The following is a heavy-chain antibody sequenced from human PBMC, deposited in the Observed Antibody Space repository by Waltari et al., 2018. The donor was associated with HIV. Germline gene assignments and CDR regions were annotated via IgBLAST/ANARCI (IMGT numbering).Heavy chain of an antibody. Sequence: QVQLVQSGAEVKKPGASVKVSCKASGYTFTSYGISWVRQAPGHGLEWMGWISAYNGNTNYAQKLQGRVTMTTDTSTSTAYMELRSLRSDDTAVYYCARAPLYYYDSSGYRPLPDYWGQGTLVTVSS. D-gene: IGHD3-22*01. V-gene: IGHV1-18*01. CDR1: GYTFTSYG. CDR2: ISAYNGNT. J-gene: IGHJ4*02. CDR3: ARAPLYYYDSSGYRPLPDY.